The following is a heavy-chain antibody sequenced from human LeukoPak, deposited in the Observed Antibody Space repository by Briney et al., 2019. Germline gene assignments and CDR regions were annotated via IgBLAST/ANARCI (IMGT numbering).Heavy chain of an antibody. CDR3: ARDGGYSYGLYFDY. V-gene: IGHV1-69*05. Sequence: SVKVSCKASGGTFRSYAISWVPQVPGQGLEWMGRIIPIFGTANYAQKFQGRVTITTDESTSTAYMELSSLRSEDTAVYYCARDGGYSYGLYFDYWGQGTLVTVSS. J-gene: IGHJ4*02. CDR2: IIPIFGTA. D-gene: IGHD5-18*01. CDR1: GGTFRSYA.